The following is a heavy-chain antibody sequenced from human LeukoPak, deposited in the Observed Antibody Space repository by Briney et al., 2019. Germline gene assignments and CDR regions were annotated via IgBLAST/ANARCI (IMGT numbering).Heavy chain of an antibody. CDR1: GYTFTGYY. CDR3: ARTIMITFGGVMGYNWFDP. CDR2: INPNSGGT. J-gene: IGHJ5*02. V-gene: IGHV1-2*02. Sequence: EASVKVSCKASGYTFTGYYMHWVRQAPGQGLEWMGWINPNSGGTNYAQKFQGRVTMTRDTSISTAYMELSRLRSDDTAVYYCARTIMITFGGVMGYNWFDPWGQGTLVTVSS. D-gene: IGHD3-16*01.